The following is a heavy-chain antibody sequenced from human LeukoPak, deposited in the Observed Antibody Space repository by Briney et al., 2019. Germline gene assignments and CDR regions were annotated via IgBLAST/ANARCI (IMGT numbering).Heavy chain of an antibody. D-gene: IGHD5-12*01. Sequence: ASVKVSCKASGGTFSSYAIRWVRQAPGQGLEWMGWINPNSGGTNYAQKFQGRVTMTRDTSISTAYMELSRLRSDDTAVYYCARDTVDIVATGGGYWGQGTLVTVSS. V-gene: IGHV1-2*02. CDR1: GGTFSSYA. J-gene: IGHJ4*02. CDR3: ARDTVDIVATGGGY. CDR2: INPNSGGT.